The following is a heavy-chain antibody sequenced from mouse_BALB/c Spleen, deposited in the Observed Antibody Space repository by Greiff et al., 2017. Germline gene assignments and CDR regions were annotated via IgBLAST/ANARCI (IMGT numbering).Heavy chain of an antibody. CDR2: INPYNDGT. Sequence: VQLQQSGPELVKPGASVKMSCKASGYTFTSYVMHWVKQKPGQGLEWIGYINPYNDGTKYNEKFKGKATLTSDKSSSTAYMELSSLTSEDSAVYYCARERSTMITVFAYWGQGTLVTVSA. CDR1: GYTFTSYV. V-gene: IGHV1-14*01. J-gene: IGHJ3*01. D-gene: IGHD2-4*01. CDR3: ARERSTMITVFAY.